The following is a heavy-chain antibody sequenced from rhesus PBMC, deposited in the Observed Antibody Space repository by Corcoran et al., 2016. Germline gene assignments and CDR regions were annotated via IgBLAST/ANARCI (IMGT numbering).Heavy chain of an antibody. D-gene: IGHD3-28*01. J-gene: IGHJ4*01. CDR3: ARANYYDSGYYTYYFDY. CDR2: ITYSGST. Sequence: QVQLQESGPGLVKPSDTLSLTCPVPGCPTTSGHYSWSWIRQPPGQGLAWIGSITYSGSTTYNPSLKSRVTILRDTSKNQFSLKLSSVTAADTAVYYCARANYYDSGYYTYYFDYWGQGVLVTVSS. V-gene: IGHV4-122*02. CDR1: GCPTTSGHYS.